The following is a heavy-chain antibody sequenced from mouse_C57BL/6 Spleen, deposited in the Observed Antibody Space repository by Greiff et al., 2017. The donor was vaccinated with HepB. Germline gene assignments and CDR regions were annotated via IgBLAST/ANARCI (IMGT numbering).Heavy chain of an antibody. J-gene: IGHJ1*03. Sequence: EVQLKESGPGLVKPSQSLSLTCSVTGYSITSGYYWNWIRQFPGNKLEWMGYISYDGSNNYNPSLKNRISITRDTSKNQFFLKLNSVTTEDTATYYCARGSSPWYFDVWGTGTTVTVSS. V-gene: IGHV3-6*01. CDR2: ISYDGSN. CDR1: GYSITSGYY. CDR3: ARGSSPWYFDV. D-gene: IGHD1-1*01.